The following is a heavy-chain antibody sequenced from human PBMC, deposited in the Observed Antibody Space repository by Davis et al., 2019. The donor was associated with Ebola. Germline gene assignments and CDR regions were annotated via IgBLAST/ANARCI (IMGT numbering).Heavy chain of an antibody. CDR3: AREAAHCGGDCHDY. Sequence: PGGSLRLSCEVSGFTFSDYYMSWIRQAPGKGLEWIAYIGPSGHSFYCADSVKGRFTISRDNAKNSLHLQMDSLRAEGTAVYYCAREAAHCGGDCHDYWGQGTLVTVSS. V-gene: IGHV3-11*04. J-gene: IGHJ4*02. D-gene: IGHD2-21*01. CDR1: GFTFSDYY. CDR2: IGPSGHSF.